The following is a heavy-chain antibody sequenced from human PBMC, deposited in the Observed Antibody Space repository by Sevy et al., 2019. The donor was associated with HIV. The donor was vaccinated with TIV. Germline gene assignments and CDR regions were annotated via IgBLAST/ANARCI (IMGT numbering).Heavy chain of an antibody. Sequence: SETLSLSCTVSGGSISSGGYYWSWIRQHPGKGLEWIWYIYYSGSTYYNPSLKSRVTISVDTSKNQFSLKLSSVTAADTGVYYCARVIKIWSLVWGSYEAPRFDPWGQGTLVTVSS. V-gene: IGHV4-31*03. CDR2: IYYSGST. D-gene: IGHD3-16*01. CDR1: GGSISSGGYY. J-gene: IGHJ5*02. CDR3: ARVIKIWSLVWGSYEAPRFDP.